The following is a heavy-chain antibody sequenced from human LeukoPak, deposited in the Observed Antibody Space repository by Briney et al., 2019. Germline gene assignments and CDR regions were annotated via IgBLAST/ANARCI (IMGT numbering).Heavy chain of an antibody. CDR3: AKWGDYDVLTGYYVSDY. J-gene: IGHJ4*02. V-gene: IGHV3-23*01. D-gene: IGHD3-9*01. CDR1: GFTFSNYA. Sequence: PGGSLRLSCAASGFTFSNYAMSWVRQAPGKGLEWVSAITGGGSGIYYADSMKSRFTISRDNSKNTLYLQINNLRAEDTAVYYCAKWGDYDVLTGYYVSDYWGQGTLVTVSS. CDR2: ITGGGSGI.